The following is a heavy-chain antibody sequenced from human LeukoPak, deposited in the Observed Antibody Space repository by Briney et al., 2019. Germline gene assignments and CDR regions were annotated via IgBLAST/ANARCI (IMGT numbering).Heavy chain of an antibody. CDR3: ARGGDSSGYTAPFFDY. V-gene: IGHV3-53*01. CDR2: IYSGGST. D-gene: IGHD3-22*01. J-gene: IGHJ4*02. CDR1: GFTVSSNY. Sequence: GGSLRLSCAASGFTVSSNYMSWVRQAPGKGLEWVSVIYSGGSTYYADSVKGRFTISRDNSKNTLYLQMNCLRAEDTAVYYCARGGDSSGYTAPFFDYWGQGTLVTVSS.